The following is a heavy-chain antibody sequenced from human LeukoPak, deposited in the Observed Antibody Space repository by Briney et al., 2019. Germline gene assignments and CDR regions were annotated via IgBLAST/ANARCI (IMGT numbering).Heavy chain of an antibody. V-gene: IGHV1-2*02. J-gene: IGHJ4*02. Sequence: ASVKVSCKASGYTFTDHYLHWLRQAPGQGLEWMGWMHPNTGGTTYAQNFQGRVTMTRDTSITTAYMELSRLTADDTAVYYCASLAHFVGSSYYSYFWGQGTLVTVSS. D-gene: IGHD3-22*01. CDR1: GYTFTDHY. CDR2: MHPNTGGT. CDR3: ASLAHFVGSSYYSYF.